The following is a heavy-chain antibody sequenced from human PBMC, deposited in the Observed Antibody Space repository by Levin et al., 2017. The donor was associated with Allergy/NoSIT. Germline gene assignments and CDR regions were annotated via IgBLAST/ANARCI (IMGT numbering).Heavy chain of an antibody. CDR2: ISYDGRDK. J-gene: IGHJ6*02. V-gene: IGHV3-30*02. CDR1: GFIFSRHG. D-gene: IGHD6-13*01. Sequence: PGGSLRLSCAASGFIFSRHGMHWVRQAPGKGLAWVASISYDGRDKDYAGSVKGRFIISRDISKSTLYLKMDSLTTDDTAVYFCAKGDPGSTSYYYSGLDVWGHGTTVTVSS. CDR3: AKGDPGSTSYYYSGLDV.